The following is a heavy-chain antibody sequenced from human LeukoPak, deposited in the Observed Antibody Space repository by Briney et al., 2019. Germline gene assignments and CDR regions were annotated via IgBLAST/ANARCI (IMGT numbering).Heavy chain of an antibody. CDR3: ARRSTAWYFLDS. D-gene: IGHD6-19*01. V-gene: IGHV3-30-3*01. J-gene: IGHJ4*02. CDR2: VSYDGNNK. Sequence: GGSLRLSCAASGFTFSSYDMHWVRQAPGKGLEWVAVVSYDGNNKFYADSVTGRFTISRDNSKNTLNLQMNSLRPEDTALYYCARRSTAWYFLDSWGQGTLVTVSS. CDR1: GFTFSSYD.